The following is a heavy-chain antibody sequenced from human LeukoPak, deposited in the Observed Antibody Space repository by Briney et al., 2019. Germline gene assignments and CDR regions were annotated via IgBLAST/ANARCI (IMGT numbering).Heavy chain of an antibody. J-gene: IGHJ6*04. Sequence: PRASVKVSCKASGGTFSSYAISWVRQAPGQGLEWMGGIIPIFGTANYAQKFQGRVTITADESTSTAYMELSRLRSDDTAVYYCARESAKYCTNGVCVMDVWGKGTTVTVSS. V-gene: IGHV1-69*13. D-gene: IGHD2-8*01. CDR3: ARESAKYCTNGVCVMDV. CDR1: GGTFSSYA. CDR2: IIPIFGTA.